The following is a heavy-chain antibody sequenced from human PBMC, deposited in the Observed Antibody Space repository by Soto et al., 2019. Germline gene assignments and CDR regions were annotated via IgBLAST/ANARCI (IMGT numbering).Heavy chain of an antibody. CDR2: IYSGGST. CDR1: GFTVSSNY. D-gene: IGHD6-6*01. Sequence: GGSLRLSCAASGFTVSSNYMSWVRQAPGKGLEWVSVIYSGGSTYYADSVKGRFTISRHNSKNTLYLQMNSLRAEDTAVYYCARGSVRGAARHVGPDYWGQGTLVTVSS. CDR3: ARGSVRGAARHVGPDY. V-gene: IGHV3-53*04. J-gene: IGHJ4*02.